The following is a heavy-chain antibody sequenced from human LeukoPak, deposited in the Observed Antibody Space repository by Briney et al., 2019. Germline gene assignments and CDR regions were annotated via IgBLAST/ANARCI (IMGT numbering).Heavy chain of an antibody. CDR2: VDPEDGET. CDR1: GYTFTDYN. CDR3: ATLPGFVRGNY. D-gene: IGHD3-10*01. V-gene: IGHV1-69-2*01. Sequence: ASVKISFKVSGYTFTDYNMHWVQQAPGKGLEWMGLVDPEDGETIYAEKFQGRVTITADTSTDTAYMELSSLRSEDTAVYYCATLPGFVRGNYWGQGTLVTVSS. J-gene: IGHJ4*02.